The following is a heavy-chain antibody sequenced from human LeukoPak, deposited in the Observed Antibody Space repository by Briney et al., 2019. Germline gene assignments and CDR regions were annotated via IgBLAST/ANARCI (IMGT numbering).Heavy chain of an antibody. CDR1: GGSISSYY. CDR3: ARHSNNGDYPLDP. CDR2: IFYSGST. J-gene: IGHJ5*02. Sequence: SETLSLTCTVSGGSISSYYWSWIRQPPGKGLEFIGYIFYSGSTNYNPSLKSRVTMSVDTSINQFSLKLSSVTAADTAVYYCARHSNNGDYPLDPWGQGTLVTVSS. D-gene: IGHD4-17*01. V-gene: IGHV4-59*08.